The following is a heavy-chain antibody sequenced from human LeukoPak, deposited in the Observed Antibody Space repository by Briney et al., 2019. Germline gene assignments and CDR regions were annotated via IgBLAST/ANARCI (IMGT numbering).Heavy chain of an antibody. CDR2: IIPIFGTA. V-gene: IGHV1-69*05. CDR1: GGTFSSYA. J-gene: IGHJ4*02. D-gene: IGHD6-13*01. Sequence: GASVKVSCKASGGTFSSYAISWVRQAPGQGLEWMGGIIPIFGTANYAQKFQGRVTITTDESTSTAYMELSSLRSEDTAVYYCARGGFGPIAAAPFDYWGQGTLVTVSS. CDR3: ARGGFGPIAAAPFDY.